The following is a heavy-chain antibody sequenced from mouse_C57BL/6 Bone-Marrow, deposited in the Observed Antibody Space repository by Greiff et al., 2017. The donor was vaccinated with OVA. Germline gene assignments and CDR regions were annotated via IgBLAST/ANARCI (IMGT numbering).Heavy chain of an antibody. Sequence: EVQLVESGGGLVKPGGSLKLSCAASGFTFSSYTMSWVRQTPEKRLEWVATISGGGGNTYYPDSVKGRFTISRDNAKNTLYLQMSSLRSEDTALYYCARTYYYYGSSWFAYWGQGTLVTVSA. J-gene: IGHJ3*01. V-gene: IGHV5-9*01. CDR1: GFTFSSYT. D-gene: IGHD1-1*01. CDR2: ISGGGGNT. CDR3: ARTYYYYGSSWFAY.